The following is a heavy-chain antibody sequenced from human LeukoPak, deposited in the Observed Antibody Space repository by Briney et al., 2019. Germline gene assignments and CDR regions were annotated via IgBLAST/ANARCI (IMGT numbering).Heavy chain of an antibody. CDR2: IYHSGRT. V-gene: IGHV4-38-2*01. J-gene: IGHJ6*03. D-gene: IGHD3-9*01. CDR3: ARQSYDILTGYFRRVYYYYYMDV. CDR1: GYSISSGYY. Sequence: PSETLSLTCAVSGYSISSGYYWGWIRQPPGKGLEWIGSIYHSGRTYYNPSLKSRVTISVDTYKNQFSLKLSSVTAADTAVYYCARQSYDILTGYFRRVYYYYYMDVWGKGTTVTVSS.